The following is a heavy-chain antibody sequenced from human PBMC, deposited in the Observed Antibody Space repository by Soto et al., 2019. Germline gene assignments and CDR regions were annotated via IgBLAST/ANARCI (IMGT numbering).Heavy chain of an antibody. CDR3: ARDPRPRTTVVTPAVNYGMDV. V-gene: IGHV1-18*01. Sequence: GASVKVSCKASGYTFTSYGISWVRQAPGQGLEWMGWISAYNGTTNYAQKLQGRVTMTTDTSTSTAYMELRSLRSDDTAVYYCARDPRPRTTVVTPAVNYGMDVWGQGTTVTVSS. D-gene: IGHD4-17*01. CDR2: ISAYNGTT. J-gene: IGHJ6*02. CDR1: GYTFTSYG.